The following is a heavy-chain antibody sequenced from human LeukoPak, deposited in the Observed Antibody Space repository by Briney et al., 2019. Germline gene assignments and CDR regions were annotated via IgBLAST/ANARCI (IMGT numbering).Heavy chain of an antibody. CDR1: GDSVSSNSVA. Sequence: SQTLSLTCAISGDSVSSNSVAWNWIRQSPSRGLEWLGRTYYRSRWYHDYAVSVKSRITINPDTSKNQFSLQLNFVTPEDTAVYYCTRGMAVTGYYFDYWGQGTLVTVSS. D-gene: IGHD6-19*01. J-gene: IGHJ4*02. CDR2: TYYRSRWYH. V-gene: IGHV6-1*01. CDR3: TRGMAVTGYYFDY.